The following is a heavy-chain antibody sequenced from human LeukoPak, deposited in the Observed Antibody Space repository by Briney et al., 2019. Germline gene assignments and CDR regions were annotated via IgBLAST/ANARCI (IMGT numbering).Heavy chain of an antibody. J-gene: IGHJ4*02. CDR2: FDPEDAEI. CDR3: AAEGQVVFVHYFYL. CDR1: GNTLTDLS. Sequence: VASVTVSCKVSGNTLTDLSIHWVRQAPGKGLDWTGGFDPEDAEIIYAEKFQDRVTMTEDPSTDTAHLELSSLRSEDTAVYYCAAEGQVVFVHYFYLWGQGTLVTVSS. D-gene: IGHD2-15*01. V-gene: IGHV1-24*01.